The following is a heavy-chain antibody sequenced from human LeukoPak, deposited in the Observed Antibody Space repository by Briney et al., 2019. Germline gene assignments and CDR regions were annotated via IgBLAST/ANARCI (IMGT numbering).Heavy chain of an antibody. J-gene: IGHJ3*02. D-gene: IGHD2-15*01. Sequence: GGSLRLSCAASGFTFSSYSMNWVRQAPGKGLGWVSSISSSSSYIYYADSVKGRFTISRDNAKNSLYLQMNSLRAEDTAVYYCARVGCSGGSCPHGIWGQGTMVTVSS. CDR1: GFTFSSYS. CDR3: ARVGCSGGSCPHGI. CDR2: ISSSSSYI. V-gene: IGHV3-21*01.